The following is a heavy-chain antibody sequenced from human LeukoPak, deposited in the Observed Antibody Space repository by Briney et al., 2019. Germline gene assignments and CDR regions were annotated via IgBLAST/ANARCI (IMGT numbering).Heavy chain of an antibody. V-gene: IGHV1-2*02. CDR2: INPNSGGT. Sequence: ASVKVSCKASGGTFSSYAISWVRQAPGQGLEWMGCINPNSGGTNYAQKFQGRVTMTRDTSISTSYMELSRLRSGDTAVYYCASVLTYYYDSSGSGAFDYWGQGTLVTVSS. J-gene: IGHJ4*02. D-gene: IGHD3-22*01. CDR3: ASVLTYYYDSSGSGAFDY. CDR1: GGTFSSYA.